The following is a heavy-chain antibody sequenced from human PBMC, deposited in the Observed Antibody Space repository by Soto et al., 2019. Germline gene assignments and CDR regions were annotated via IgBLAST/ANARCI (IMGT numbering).Heavy chain of an antibody. J-gene: IGHJ4*01. CDR2: ISSSSSTI. CDR3: AKDKEPDGVWDIDY. D-gene: IGHD2-15*01. CDR1: GFTFSSYS. Sequence: PGGSLRLSCAASGFTFSSYSMNWVRQAPGKGLEWVSYISSSSSTIYYADSVKGRFTITRDNAKNTLYLHMNGLRAEDTAIYYCAKDKEPDGVWDIDYWGHGTLVTVSS. V-gene: IGHV3-48*01.